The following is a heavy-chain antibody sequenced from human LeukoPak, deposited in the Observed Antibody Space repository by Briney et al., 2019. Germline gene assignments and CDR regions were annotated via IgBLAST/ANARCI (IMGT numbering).Heavy chain of an antibody. D-gene: IGHD2-2*01. J-gene: IGHJ4*02. V-gene: IGHV3-7*01. Sequence: PGGSLRLSCAASGFTFSSYWMSWVRQAPGKGLEWVANIKKDGSEKYYVDSVKGRFTISRDNAKNSLYLQMNSLRAEDTAVYYCARARVVPAAGDWGQGTLVTVSS. CDR3: ARARVVPAAGD. CDR1: GFTFSSYW. CDR2: IKKDGSEK.